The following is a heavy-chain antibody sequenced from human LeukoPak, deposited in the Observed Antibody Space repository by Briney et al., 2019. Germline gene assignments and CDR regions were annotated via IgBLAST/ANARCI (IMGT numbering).Heavy chain of an antibody. CDR1: GGSISSSSYY. J-gene: IGHJ6*02. CDR3: ARDSLVGATPSYYYGMDV. Sequence: KPSETLSLTCTVSGGSISSSSYYWGWIRQPPGKGLEWIGSIYYSGSTYYNPSLKSRVTISVDTSKNQFSLKLSSVTAADTAVYYCARDSLVGATPSYYYGMDVWGQGTTVTVSS. D-gene: IGHD1-26*01. V-gene: IGHV4-39*07. CDR2: IYYSGST.